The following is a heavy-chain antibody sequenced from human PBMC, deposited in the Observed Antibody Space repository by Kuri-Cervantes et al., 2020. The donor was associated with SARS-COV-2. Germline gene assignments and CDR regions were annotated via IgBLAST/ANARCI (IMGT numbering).Heavy chain of an antibody. V-gene: IGHV4-4*07. D-gene: IGHD2-2*01. Sequence: GSLRLSCTVSGGSISSYYWSWIRQPAGKGLEWIGRIYTSGSTNYNPSLKSRVTISVDTSKNQFSLKLSSVTAADTAVYYCARVGVYCSSTSCYPNWFDPWGQGTLVTVSS. CDR3: ARVGVYCSSTSCYPNWFDP. CDR2: IYTSGST. J-gene: IGHJ5*02. CDR1: GGSISSYY.